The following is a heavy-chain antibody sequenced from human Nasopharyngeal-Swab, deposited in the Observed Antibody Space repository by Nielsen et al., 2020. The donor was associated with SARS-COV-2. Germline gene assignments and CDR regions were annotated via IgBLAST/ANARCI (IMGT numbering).Heavy chain of an antibody. CDR1: GYTFTRYY. J-gene: IGHJ5*02. CDR2: INPGGGSA. CDR3: ARGGDPREVVAATDCFDP. D-gene: IGHD2-15*01. Sequence: ASVKLSCNASGYTFTRYYIHWVRHAPGQGLEWMGLINPGGGSARYSQNFQGRVTMTRDPSTSTVYMELSSLRSEDTAVYYCARGGDPREVVAATDCFDPWGQGTLVTISS. V-gene: IGHV1-46*01.